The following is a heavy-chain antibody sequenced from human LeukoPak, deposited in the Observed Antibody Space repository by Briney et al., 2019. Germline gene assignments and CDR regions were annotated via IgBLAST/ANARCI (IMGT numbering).Heavy chain of an antibody. CDR2: INHSGST. CDR3: ARREATKDFYYFDY. CDR1: GGSFSGYY. V-gene: IGHV4-34*01. D-gene: IGHD5-12*01. Sequence: SETLSLTCAVYGGSFSGYYWSWIRQPPGKGLEWIGEINHSGSTNYNPSLKSRVTISVDTSKNQFSLKLSSVTAADTAVYYCARREATKDFYYFDYWGQGTLVTVSS. J-gene: IGHJ4*02.